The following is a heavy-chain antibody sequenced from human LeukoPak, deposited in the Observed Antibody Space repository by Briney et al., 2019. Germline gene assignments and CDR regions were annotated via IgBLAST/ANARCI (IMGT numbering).Heavy chain of an antibody. D-gene: IGHD4-17*01. CDR3: ARQSRDGDYIAKLFDY. CDR1: GGSISSDY. Sequence: SETLSLTCTVSGGSISSDYWSWIRQPPGKGLEWIGYMYYSGSTNYNPSLKSRVTISVDMSKNQFSLQLSSVTAADTAVYYCARQSRDGDYIAKLFDYWGQGTLVTVSS. J-gene: IGHJ4*02. V-gene: IGHV4-59*08. CDR2: MYYSGST.